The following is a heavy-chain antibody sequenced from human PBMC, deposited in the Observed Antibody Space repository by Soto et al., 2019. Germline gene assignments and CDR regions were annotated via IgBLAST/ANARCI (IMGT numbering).Heavy chain of an antibody. J-gene: IGHJ5*02. Sequence: SXKVSFQAAGYTXNRYDIHWVRQATGQGLEWMGWMNPNSGNTGYAQKFQGRVTMTRNTSISTAYMELSLLRSEDTAVYYCARAYGSGSYGWFDPWGQGTLGTVSS. V-gene: IGHV1-8*01. CDR1: GYTXNRYD. CDR2: MNPNSGNT. D-gene: IGHD3-10*01. CDR3: ARAYGSGSYGWFDP.